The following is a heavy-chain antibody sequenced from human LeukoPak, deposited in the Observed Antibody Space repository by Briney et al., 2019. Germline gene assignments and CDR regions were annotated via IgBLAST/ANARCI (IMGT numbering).Heavy chain of an antibody. CDR1: GFTFSSYA. CDR2: ISYDGSNK. Sequence: GGSLRLSCAASGFTFSSYAMHWVRQAPGKGLEWVAVISYDGSNKYYADSVKSRFTISRDNSRNTLYLQMNSLRAEDPAVYYCARTDLGELSLRFDYWGQGTLVTVSS. CDR3: ARTDLGELSLRFDY. V-gene: IGHV3-30-3*01. D-gene: IGHD3-16*02. J-gene: IGHJ4*02.